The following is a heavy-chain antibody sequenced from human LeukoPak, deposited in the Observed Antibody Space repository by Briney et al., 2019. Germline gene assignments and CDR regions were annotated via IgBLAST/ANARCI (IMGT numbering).Heavy chain of an antibody. J-gene: IGHJ4*02. CDR2: IPYDGNNK. D-gene: IGHD1-26*01. Sequence: GGSLRLSCAASRFTFSSYCMHWVRQAPGKGLEWVAFIPYDGNNKYYADSVMGRFTISRDNSKNTLYLQMNSLRAEDTAVYYCVKDGDDSGSYLVYWGQGTLVTVSS. CDR3: VKDGDDSGSYLVY. CDR1: RFTFSSYC. V-gene: IGHV3-30*02.